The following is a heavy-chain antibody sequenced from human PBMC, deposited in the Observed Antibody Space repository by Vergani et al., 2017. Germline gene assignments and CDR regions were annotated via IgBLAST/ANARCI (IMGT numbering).Heavy chain of an antibody. CDR2: IYYSGST. V-gene: IGHV4-61*10. J-gene: IGHJ6*02. CDR3: ARAVVAKYYYYGMDV. CDR1: GGSISSGSYY. D-gene: IGHD5-12*01. Sequence: QVQLQQWGAGLLKPSETLSLTCAVYGGSISSGSYYWSWIRQPAGKGLEWIGRIYYSGSTNYNPSLKSRVTISVDTSKNQFSLKLSSVTAADTAVYYCARAVVAKYYYYGMDVWGQGTTVTVSS.